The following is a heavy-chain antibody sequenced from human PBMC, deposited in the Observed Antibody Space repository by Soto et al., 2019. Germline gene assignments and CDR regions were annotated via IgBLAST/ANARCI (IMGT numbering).Heavy chain of an antibody. CDR3: TTDSADIVVVPATFGMDV. CDR1: GITFSNAW. J-gene: IGHJ6*02. Sequence: GGSLRLSCAASGITFSNAWVTWVRQAPGKGLEWVGRIKSITDGGTTDYAAPVKGRFTISRDDSKDTLYLQMNNLRTEDTAVYHCTTDSADIVVVPATFGMDVWGQGTTVTV. CDR2: IKSITDGGTT. V-gene: IGHV3-15*01. D-gene: IGHD2-2*01.